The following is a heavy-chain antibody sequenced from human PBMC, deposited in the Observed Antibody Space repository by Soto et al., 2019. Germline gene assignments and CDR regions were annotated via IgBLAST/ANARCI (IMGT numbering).Heavy chain of an antibody. CDR1: GGSINNYY. V-gene: IGHV4-59*01. Sequence: QVQLQESGPGLVKPSETLSLTCTVSGGSINNYYWSWIRQPPGKGLEWIGYIYYSGSTNYNPSLKSLVTLSVDTSKNQFSLKLSSVTAADTAVYYCARDGSAYFDYWGQGTLVTVSS. CDR3: ARDGSAYFDY. D-gene: IGHD6-25*01. CDR2: IYYSGST. J-gene: IGHJ4*02.